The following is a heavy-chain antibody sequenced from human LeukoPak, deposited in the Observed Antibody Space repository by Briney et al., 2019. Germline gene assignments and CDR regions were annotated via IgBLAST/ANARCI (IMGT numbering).Heavy chain of an antibody. Sequence: PGGSLRRSCAASGFTFSNFWMHWVRQAPGKGLVWVSRINSDGSDTSYADSVKGRLTISRDNAKNTLYLQMNSLRAEDTAIYYCVGGYDPHYWGQGTLVTVSS. CDR1: GFTFSNFW. CDR3: VGGYDPHY. V-gene: IGHV3-74*01. J-gene: IGHJ4*02. D-gene: IGHD2-8*02. CDR2: INSDGSDT.